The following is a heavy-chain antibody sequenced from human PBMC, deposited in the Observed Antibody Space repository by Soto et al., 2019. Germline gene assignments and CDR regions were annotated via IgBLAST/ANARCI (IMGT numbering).Heavy chain of an antibody. CDR2: IYSGGDT. Sequence: EVQLVESGGGLVQPGGSLRLSCAVSAFTVSSNYMNWVRQAPGKGLEWVSVIYSGGDTYYADSVKDRFTISRDNSKNTLYLQMNSLRAEDTAVYYCARECRGGGWFDPWGQGTLVTVSS. J-gene: IGHJ5*02. D-gene: IGHD3-10*01. CDR1: AFTVSSNY. CDR3: ARECRGGGWFDP. V-gene: IGHV3-66*01.